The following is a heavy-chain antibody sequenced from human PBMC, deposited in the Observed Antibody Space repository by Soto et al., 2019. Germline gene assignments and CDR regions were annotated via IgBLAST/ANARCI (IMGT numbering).Heavy chain of an antibody. Sequence: EVQLLESGGGLVQPGGSLRLSCEASGFSFSNYALSWVRQSPGKGLEWVSTFSAGGRAYYADSVKGRFTIAKDTSKNTLHLQASSLRAEDTAVYYCAKESMPKHYGDTIFDYWGQGTRVTVSS. CDR2: FSAGGRA. CDR3: AKESMPKHYGDTIFDY. J-gene: IGHJ4*02. D-gene: IGHD4-17*01. CDR1: GFSFSNYA. V-gene: IGHV3-23*01.